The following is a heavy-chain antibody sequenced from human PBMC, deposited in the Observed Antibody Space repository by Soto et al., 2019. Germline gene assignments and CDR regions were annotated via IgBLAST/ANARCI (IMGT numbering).Heavy chain of an antibody. D-gene: IGHD5-18*01. CDR2: IYPSGMP. CDR3: ARERGGYGLFDS. CDR1: GGSISNAAHS. J-gene: IGHJ4*02. Sequence: SETLSLTCTVSGGSISNAAHSWSWIRQPPGKGLEWIGYIYPSGMPFYNPSLRSRVTISIDRSNDQFSLNLKSVTAADTAVYYCARERGGYGLFDSWGQGTLVTVSS. V-gene: IGHV4-30-2*01.